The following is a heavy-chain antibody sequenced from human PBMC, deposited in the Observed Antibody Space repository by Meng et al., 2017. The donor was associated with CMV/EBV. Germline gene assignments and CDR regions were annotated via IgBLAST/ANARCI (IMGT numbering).Heavy chain of an antibody. CDR2: IYHSGGT. J-gene: IGHJ4*02. D-gene: IGHD1-26*01. Sequence: SETLSLTCTVSGYSISSGHYWGWIRQPPGKGLEWIGSIYHSGGTYYIPSLRIRVTISVDTYKNQFSLNLTSVTDADTAVYYCARVTPSIVGATSFDYWGQGTLVTVSS. CDR3: ARVTPSIVGATSFDY. V-gene: IGHV4-38-2*02. CDR1: GYSISSGHY.